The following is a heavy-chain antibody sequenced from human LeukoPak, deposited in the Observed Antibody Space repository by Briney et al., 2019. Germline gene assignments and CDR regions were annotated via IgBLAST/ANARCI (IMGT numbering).Heavy chain of an antibody. J-gene: IGHJ4*02. V-gene: IGHV3-30*04. CDR1: VFIFSSYS. Sequence: GGSMKLSCAASVFIFSSYSVNWVRHAPCKGLEWVAVIAYDGSNKYYADSVEGRFTISRDNSKNTLYLQMNSLRAEDTAVYYCARYSIRYFDYWGQGTLVTVSS. CDR2: IAYDGSNK. D-gene: IGHD3-9*01. CDR3: ARYSIRYFDY.